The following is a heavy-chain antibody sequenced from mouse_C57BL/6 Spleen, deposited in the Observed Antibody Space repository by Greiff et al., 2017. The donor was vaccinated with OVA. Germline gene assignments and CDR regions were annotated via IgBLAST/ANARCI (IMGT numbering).Heavy chain of an antibody. Sequence: EVKVVESGGGLVQPGGSLSLSCAASGFTFTDYYMSWVRQPPGKALEWLGFIRNKANGYTTEYSASVKGRFTISRDNSQSILYLQMNALRAEDSATYYCARYEPGSSLFDYWGQGTTLTVSS. CDR1: GFTFTDYY. J-gene: IGHJ2*01. CDR3: ARYEPGSSLFDY. V-gene: IGHV7-3*01. D-gene: IGHD1-1*01. CDR2: IRNKANGYTT.